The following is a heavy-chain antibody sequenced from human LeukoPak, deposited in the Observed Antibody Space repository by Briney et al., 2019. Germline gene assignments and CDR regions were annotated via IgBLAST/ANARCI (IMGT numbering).Heavy chain of an antibody. CDR3: ARGRYESTRLSAYYYYYMDV. J-gene: IGHJ6*03. CDR2: IYTSGST. CDR1: GGSISSYY. V-gene: IGHV4-4*07. D-gene: IGHD1-14*01. Sequence: SETLSLTCTVSGGSISSYYWSWVRQPAGKGLEWIGRIYTSGSTIYNPSLKSRVTMSVDTSKNQFSLKLSSVTAADTAVYYCARGRYESTRLSAYYYYYMDVWGKGTTVTVSS.